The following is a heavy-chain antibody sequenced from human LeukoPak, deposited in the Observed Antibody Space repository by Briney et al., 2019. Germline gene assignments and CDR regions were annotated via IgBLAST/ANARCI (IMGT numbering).Heavy chain of an antibody. V-gene: IGHV3-23*01. CDR1: GFTFSSYA. J-gene: IGHJ4*02. D-gene: IGHD3-22*01. Sequence: GGSLRLSCAASGFTFSSYAMSWVRQAPGKGLEWVSAISGSGGSTYYADSVKGRFTIPRDNSKNTLYLQMNSLRAEDTAVYYCAKDFEEDYSDSSGYSETIFDYWGQGTLVTVSS. CDR2: ISGSGGST. CDR3: AKDFEEDYSDSSGYSETIFDY.